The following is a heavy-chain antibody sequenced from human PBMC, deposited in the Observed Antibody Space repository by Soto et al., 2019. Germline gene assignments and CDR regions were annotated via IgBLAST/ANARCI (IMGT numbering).Heavy chain of an antibody. CDR3: AKDMTAGSWRAVDI. CDR2: ISWNSARI. CDR1: AFAFGDYA. Sequence: PGGSLRLSCAASAFAFGDYAMHWARQAPGMGLEWVSSISWNSARIGYADSVKGRFTISRDNAKNSLYLQMNSLRLEDTALYYCAKDMTAGSWRAVDIWGQGTMVTVSS. J-gene: IGHJ3*02. D-gene: IGHD6-13*01. V-gene: IGHV3-9*01.